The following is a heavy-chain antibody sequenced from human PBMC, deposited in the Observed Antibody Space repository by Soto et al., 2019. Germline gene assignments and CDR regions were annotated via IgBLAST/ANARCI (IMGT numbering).Heavy chain of an antibody. D-gene: IGHD3-3*01. CDR2: INPSGGST. CDR1: GYTFTSYY. V-gene: IGHV1-46*01. CDR3: ARELGPSVLGVVITVFYYYGMGV. Sequence: ASVKVSCKASGYTFTSYYMHWVRQAPGQGLEWMGIINPSGGSTSYAQKFQGRVTMTRDTSTSTVYMELSSLRSEDTAVYYCARELGPSVLGVVITVFYYYGMGVWGQGTRVTVSS. J-gene: IGHJ6*02.